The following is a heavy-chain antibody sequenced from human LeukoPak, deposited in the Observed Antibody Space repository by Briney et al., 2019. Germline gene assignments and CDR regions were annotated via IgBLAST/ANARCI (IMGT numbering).Heavy chain of an antibody. J-gene: IGHJ5*02. CDR3: ARSQGFWFDP. Sequence: ASVKVSCKASGYTFTSYGINWVRQATGQGLEWMGWVNPNTGNTGYAQKFQGRVTITRNTSISTAYMELSSLTSEDTAVYYCARSQGFWFDPWGQGTLVTVSS. V-gene: IGHV1-8*03. CDR1: GYTFTSYG. CDR2: VNPNTGNT.